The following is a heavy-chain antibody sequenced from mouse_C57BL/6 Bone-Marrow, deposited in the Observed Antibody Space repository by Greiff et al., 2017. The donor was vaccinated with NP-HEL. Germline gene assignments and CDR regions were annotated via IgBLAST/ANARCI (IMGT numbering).Heavy chain of an antibody. CDR3: ARAPNWGPFDY. Sequence: EVQLQQSGPGLVKPSQSLSLTCSVTGYSITSGYYWNWIRQFPGNKLEWMGYISYDGSNNYNHSLKNRISITRDTSKNQFFLKLNSVTTEDTATYYCARAPNWGPFDYWGQGTTLTVSS. D-gene: IGHD4-1*01. V-gene: IGHV3-6*01. J-gene: IGHJ2*01. CDR2: ISYDGSN. CDR1: GYSITSGYY.